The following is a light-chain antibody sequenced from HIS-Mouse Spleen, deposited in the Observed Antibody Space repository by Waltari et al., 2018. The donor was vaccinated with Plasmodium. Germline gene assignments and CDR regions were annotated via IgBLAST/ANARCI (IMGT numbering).Light chain of an antibody. CDR1: ALPKKY. Sequence: SYELTRPPSVSVSPGQTARITCSGDALPKKYAYGYQQKSGQAPVLVIYEDSKRPPGIPVRFSGSSSGTMATLTISGAQVEDEADYYCYSTDSSGNHRVFGGGTKLTVL. J-gene: IGLJ3*02. CDR2: EDS. CDR3: YSTDSSGNHRV. V-gene: IGLV3-10*01.